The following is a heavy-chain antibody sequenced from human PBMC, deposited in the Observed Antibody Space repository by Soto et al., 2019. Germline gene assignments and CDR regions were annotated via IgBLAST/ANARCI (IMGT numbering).Heavy chain of an antibody. CDR1: GFSLPTDRVG. CDR3: AHAYGGRSLY. J-gene: IGHJ4*02. V-gene: IGHV2-5*02. D-gene: IGHD1-26*01. CDR2: IYWDDSK. Sequence: QITLKESGPTLVKPTQTLTLTCTFSGFSLPTDRVGVGWIRQPPGKALEWLAVIYWDDSKTYRPSLKSRLTITTHTSKNQVALTMTDMDPVDTATYYCAHAYGGRSLYWGQGTLVTVSS.